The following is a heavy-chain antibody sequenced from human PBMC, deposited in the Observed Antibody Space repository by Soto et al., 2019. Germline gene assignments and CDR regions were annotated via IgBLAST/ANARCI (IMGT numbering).Heavy chain of an antibody. J-gene: IGHJ4*02. CDR2: ISGSGGST. D-gene: IGHD3-3*01. V-gene: IGHV3-23*01. Sequence: PGGSLRLSCAASGFTFSSYAMSWARQAPGKGLEWVSAISGSGGSTYYADSVKGRFTIPRDNSKNTLYLQMNSLRAEDTAVYYCAKSRIRVLRFLEWHLWGQGTLVTVSS. CDR3: AKSRIRVLRFLEWHL. CDR1: GFTFSSYA.